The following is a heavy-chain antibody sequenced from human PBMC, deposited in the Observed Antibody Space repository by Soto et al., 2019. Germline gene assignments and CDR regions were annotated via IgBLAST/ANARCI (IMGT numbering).Heavy chain of an antibody. Sequence: GGSLRLSCTASGFSFGDYAMSWVRQAPGKGLEWVGFIRGKAYGGTAEYAASVKGRFSISRDDSKSIAYLQMNSLRAEDTAVYYCAKGPQWLVQWYFDLWGRGTLVTVSS. CDR3: AKGPQWLVQWYFDL. V-gene: IGHV3-49*04. J-gene: IGHJ2*01. CDR1: GFSFGDYA. D-gene: IGHD6-19*01. CDR2: IRGKAYGGTA.